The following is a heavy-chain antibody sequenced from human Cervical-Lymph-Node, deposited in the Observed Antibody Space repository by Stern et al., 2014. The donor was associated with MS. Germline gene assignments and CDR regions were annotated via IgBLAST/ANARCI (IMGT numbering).Heavy chain of an antibody. CDR2: ISYDGSKA. J-gene: IGHJ6*02. CDR1: GFNFSSYA. CDR3: ARDLVWFGELDWGAMDV. D-gene: IGHD3-10*01. Sequence: VQLVESGGGVVQPGRALRLSCAATGFNFSSYAMQWVRQAPGKGLEWLAVISYDGSKAYYTESVKGRFTVPRDNSKNTLFLQVSRLSPEDTAEYYCARDLVWFGELDWGAMDVWGHGTTATVSS. V-gene: IGHV3-30-3*01.